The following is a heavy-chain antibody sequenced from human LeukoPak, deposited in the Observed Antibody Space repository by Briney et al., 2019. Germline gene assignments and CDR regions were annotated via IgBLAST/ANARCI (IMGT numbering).Heavy chain of an antibody. Sequence: PGGSLRLSCAASGFTFSSYEMNRVRQAPGKGLEWVSYISSSGSTIYYADSVKGRFTISRDNAKNSLYLQMNSLRAEDTAVYYCAREGVSGNSDYYYYGMDVWGQGTTVTVSS. CDR3: AREGVSGNSDYYYYGMDV. CDR2: ISSSGSTI. D-gene: IGHD1-7*01. V-gene: IGHV3-48*03. J-gene: IGHJ6*02. CDR1: GFTFSSYE.